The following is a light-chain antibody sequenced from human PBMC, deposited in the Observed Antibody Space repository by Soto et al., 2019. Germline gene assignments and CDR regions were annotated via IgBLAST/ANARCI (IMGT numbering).Light chain of an antibody. J-gene: IGLJ2*01. Sequence: YELTQPPSVSVAPGKTARITCGGNNIGSKSVHWYQQKPGQAPVLVIYYDSDRPSGIPERFSGSTSGNTATLTISRVEAGDEADYYCQVWDSSSDHPVFGGGTKLTVL. CDR2: YDS. CDR1: NIGSKS. CDR3: QVWDSSSDHPV. V-gene: IGLV3-21*04.